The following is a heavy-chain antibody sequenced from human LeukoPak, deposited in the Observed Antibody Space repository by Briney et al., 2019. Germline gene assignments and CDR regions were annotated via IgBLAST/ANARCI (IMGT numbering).Heavy chain of an antibody. Sequence: GGSLRLSCAASGFTFSDYYMSWIRQAPGKGLEWVSYISSSGSTIYYADPVKGRFTISRDNAKNSLYLQMNSLRAEDTAVYYCAKDRAAVAGNDAFDIWGQGTMVTVSS. J-gene: IGHJ3*02. V-gene: IGHV3-11*01. D-gene: IGHD6-19*01. CDR3: AKDRAAVAGNDAFDI. CDR1: GFTFSDYY. CDR2: ISSSGSTI.